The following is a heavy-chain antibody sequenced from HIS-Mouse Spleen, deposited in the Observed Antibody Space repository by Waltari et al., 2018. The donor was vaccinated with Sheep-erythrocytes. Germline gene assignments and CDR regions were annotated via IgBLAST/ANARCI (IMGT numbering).Heavy chain of an antibody. CDR1: VFTLSSDS. CDR3: ARDSTSDAFDI. V-gene: IGHV3-21*01. Sequence: EVQLVESGGGLVKPGGPLRPSCAASVFTLSSDSMNWVRQAPGKGLEWVSSISSSSSYIYYADSVKGRFTISRDNAKNSLYLQMNSLRAEDTAVYYCARDSTSDAFDIWGQGTMVTVSS. J-gene: IGHJ3*02. D-gene: IGHD6-6*01. CDR2: ISSSSSYI.